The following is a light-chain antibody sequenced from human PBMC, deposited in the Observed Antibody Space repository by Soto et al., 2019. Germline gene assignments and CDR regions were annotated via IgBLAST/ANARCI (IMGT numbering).Light chain of an antibody. V-gene: IGKV1-5*01. Sequence: DIQMTQSPSSLSASVGDRVTITCRASRSISSYLNWYQQKPGKAPKLLIYAASSLESGVPSRFSGSGSGTEFTLTISSLQPDDFATYYCQQYNSYSKTFGQGTKVDI. CDR1: RSISSY. CDR3: QQYNSYSKT. CDR2: AAS. J-gene: IGKJ1*01.